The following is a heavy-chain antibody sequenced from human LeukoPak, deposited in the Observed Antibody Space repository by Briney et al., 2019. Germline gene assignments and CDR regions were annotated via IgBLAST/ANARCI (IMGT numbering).Heavy chain of an antibody. CDR3: ARTSARGAQFDY. Sequence: KPSETLSLNCTVSGGSISNYYWSWIRQPAGMGLEWIGRIYASGSTNYNPSLKSRVTMSVDTSNNQFSLNLSSVTAADTAVYYCARTSARGAQFDYWGQGTLVTVSS. D-gene: IGHD3-10*01. CDR1: GGSISNYY. J-gene: IGHJ4*02. CDR2: IYASGST. V-gene: IGHV4-4*07.